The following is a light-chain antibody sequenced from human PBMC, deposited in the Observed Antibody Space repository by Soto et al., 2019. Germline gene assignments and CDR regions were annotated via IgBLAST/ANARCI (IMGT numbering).Light chain of an antibody. J-gene: IGKJ5*01. V-gene: IGKV3-20*01. CDR1: QSVSSNS. Sequence: EIVLTQSPGTLSLSPGERATLSCRASQSVSSNSVAWYQQEPGQAPRLLIYDASTRATDIPDRVSGSGSGTDFTLTISRLEPEDFAVYYCQHYAGSRMTFGQGTRPEIK. CDR3: QHYAGSRMT. CDR2: DAS.